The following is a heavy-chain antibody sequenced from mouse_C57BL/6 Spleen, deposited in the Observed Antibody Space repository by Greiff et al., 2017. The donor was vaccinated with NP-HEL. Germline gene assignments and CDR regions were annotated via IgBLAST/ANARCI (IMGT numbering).Heavy chain of an antibody. CDR1: GYSITSGYY. D-gene: IGHD2-3*01. Sequence: DVKLQESGPGLVKPSQSLSLTCSVTGYSITSGYYWNWIRQFPGNKLEWMGYISYDGSNNYNPSLKNRISITRDTSKNQFFLKLNSVTTEDTATYYCARETDGYYERFAYWGQGTLVTVSA. CDR2: ISYDGSN. CDR3: ARETDGYYERFAY. J-gene: IGHJ3*01. V-gene: IGHV3-6*01.